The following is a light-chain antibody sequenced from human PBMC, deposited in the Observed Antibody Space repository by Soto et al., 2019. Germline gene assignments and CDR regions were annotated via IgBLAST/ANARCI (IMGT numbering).Light chain of an antibody. V-gene: IGLV1-40*01. CDR2: GNS. CDR3: QSYASSLSGYV. J-gene: IGLJ1*01. CDR1: SSNIGAGYD. Sequence: QSVLTQPPSVSGAPGQRVTISCTGSSSNIGAGYDVHWYQQLPGTAPKLLIYGNSNRPSGVPDRFSGSKSGTSVSLAITGLQAEDEADYYCQSYASSLSGYVFGTGTKLTVL.